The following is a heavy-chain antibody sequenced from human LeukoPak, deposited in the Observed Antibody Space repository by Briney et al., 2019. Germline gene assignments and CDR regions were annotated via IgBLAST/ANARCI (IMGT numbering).Heavy chain of an antibody. CDR2: IYYSGST. J-gene: IGHJ3*02. Sequence: SETLSLTCTVSGGSVSSGSYYWSWIRQPPGKGLEWIGYIYYSGSTNYNPSLKSQVTISVDKSKNQFSLKLSFVTAADTAMYYCARSDYHNSGSHTVFDAFDIWGQGTRVTVSS. D-gene: IGHD3-10*01. V-gene: IGHV4-61*01. CDR1: GGSVSSGSYY. CDR3: ARSDYHNSGSHTVFDAFDI.